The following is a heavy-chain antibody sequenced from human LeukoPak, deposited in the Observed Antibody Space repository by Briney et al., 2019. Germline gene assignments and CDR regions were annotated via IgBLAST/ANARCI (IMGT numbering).Heavy chain of an antibody. V-gene: IGHV3-7*01. CDR2: IKQDGSEK. J-gene: IGHJ4*02. D-gene: IGHD4-17*01. CDR3: ARDWNGDFCFED. CDR1: GFTFSSYW. Sequence: QSGGSLRLSCAASGFTFSSYWMSWVRQAPGKGLEWVANIKQDGSEKYYVDSVKGRFTISRDNSKNTLYLQMNSLRGEDTAVYHCARDWNGDFCFEDWGQGTLVTVSS.